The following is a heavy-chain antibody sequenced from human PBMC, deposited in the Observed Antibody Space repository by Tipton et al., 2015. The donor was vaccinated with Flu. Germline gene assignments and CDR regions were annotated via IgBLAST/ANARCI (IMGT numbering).Heavy chain of an antibody. D-gene: IGHD3-10*01. J-gene: IGHJ6*02. V-gene: IGHV3-53*01. CDR3: ARGREARGGHYGMDV. CDR1: GFTVSSNY. CDR2: IYIGGSI. Sequence: SLRLSYAASGFTVSSNYMTWVRQAPGKGLEWVSVIYIGGSIYYADSVKGRFTISRDKSKNTVYLQMNSLRAEDTAVYYCARGREARGGHYGMDVWGQGTTVTVSS.